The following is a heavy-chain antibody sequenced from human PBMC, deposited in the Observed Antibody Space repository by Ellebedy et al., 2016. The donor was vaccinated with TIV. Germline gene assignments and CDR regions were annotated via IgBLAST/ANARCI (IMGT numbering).Heavy chain of an antibody. CDR2: IHPSGRA. CDR3: ARGQDADKLGNY. CDR1: GGSFSNYY. J-gene: IGHJ4*02. V-gene: IGHV4-34*01. D-gene: IGHD5-24*01. Sequence: MPSETLSLTCAVYGGSFSNYYSTWIRHSPGKGLEWIGEIHPSGRASYNPSLQSRVTISLDTSKSQFSLRMNSLTAADTAVYHCARGQDADKLGNYWGQGTLVSVSS.